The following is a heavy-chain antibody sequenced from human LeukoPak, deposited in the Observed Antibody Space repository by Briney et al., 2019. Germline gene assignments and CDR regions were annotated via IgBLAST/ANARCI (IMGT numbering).Heavy chain of an antibody. J-gene: IGHJ5*02. CDR3: ARDRVGP. CDR2: IYYSGST. Sequence: SETLSLTCTVSGGSISSSSYYWGWIRQPPGKGLEWIGSIYYSGSTYYNPSLKSRVTMSIDTSKNQFSLKLNSVTAADTAVYYCARDRVGPWGQGTLVTVSS. D-gene: IGHD3-10*01. CDR1: GGSISSSSYY. V-gene: IGHV4-39*07.